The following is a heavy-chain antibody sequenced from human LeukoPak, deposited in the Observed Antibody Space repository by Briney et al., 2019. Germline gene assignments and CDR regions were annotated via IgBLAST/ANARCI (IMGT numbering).Heavy chain of an antibody. J-gene: IGHJ6*03. D-gene: IGHD3/OR15-3a*01. CDR3: ARASRGFGLGMDV. CDR1: GGSISSYY. Sequence: PSETLSLTCTVSGGSISSYYWSWIRQPAGRGLEWIGRIHTSGSTNYNPSLKSRVTLSGDTSKNLFSLRLTSVTAADTAIYYCARASRGFGLGMDVWGKGTTVTVSS. CDR2: IHTSGST. V-gene: IGHV4-4*07.